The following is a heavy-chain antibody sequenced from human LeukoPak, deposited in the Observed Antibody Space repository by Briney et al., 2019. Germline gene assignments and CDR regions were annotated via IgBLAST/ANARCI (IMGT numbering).Heavy chain of an antibody. D-gene: IGHD2-15*01. CDR3: ARHVAPDMDYFDY. J-gene: IGHJ4*02. CDR2: IRYTGST. V-gene: IGHV4-59*08. CDR1: GGSVSGYY. Sequence: PSEILSLTCTVSGGSVSGYYWTWIRQSPGKRPEWLAYIRYTGSTNYNPSLKSRLTLSVDTSKNQFSLTLTSVTAADTAVYYCARHVAPDMDYFDYWGPGTLVTVSP.